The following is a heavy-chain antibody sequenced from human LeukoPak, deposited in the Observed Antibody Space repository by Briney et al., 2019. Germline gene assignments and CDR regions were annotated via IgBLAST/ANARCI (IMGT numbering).Heavy chain of an antibody. CDR2: ISSSYSTI. CDR3: AKDMWIQLSTAFDY. D-gene: IGHD5-18*01. J-gene: IGHJ4*02. Sequence: GGSLRLSCAASGFTFSSYTMNWVRQAPGKGLEWVSYISSSYSTIYYADSVKGRFTISRDNSKNTLYLQMNSLRAEDTAVYYCAKDMWIQLSTAFDYWGQGTLVTVSS. CDR1: GFTFSSYT. V-gene: IGHV3-48*01.